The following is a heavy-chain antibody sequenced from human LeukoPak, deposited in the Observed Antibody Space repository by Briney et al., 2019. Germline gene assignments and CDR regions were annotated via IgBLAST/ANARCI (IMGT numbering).Heavy chain of an antibody. CDR3: ATSYQLLEYFDY. CDR1: GYTLTELS. J-gene: IGHJ4*02. V-gene: IGHV1-24*01. CDR2: FDPEDGET. Sequence: ASVKVSCKVSGYTLTELSMHWVRQAPGKGLEWMGGFDPEDGETIYAQKFQGRVTMTEDTSTDTAYMELSSLRSEDTAVYYCATSYQLLEYFDYRGQGTLVTVSS. D-gene: IGHD2-2*01.